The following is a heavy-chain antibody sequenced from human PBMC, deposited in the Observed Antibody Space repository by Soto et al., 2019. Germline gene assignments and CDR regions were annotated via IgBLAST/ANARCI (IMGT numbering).Heavy chain of an antibody. V-gene: IGHV1-69*01. CDR3: GRRGGLTGDLKYYYYGMDV. D-gene: IGHD7-27*01. Sequence: QVQLVQSGAEVKKPGSSVKVSCKASGGTFSSYAISWVRQAPGQGLEWMGGIIPIFGTANYAQKFQGRVTITADESTSTAYMELSSLRSEDTAVYYCGRRGGLTGDLKYYYYGMDVWGQGTTVTVSS. CDR1: GGTFSSYA. J-gene: IGHJ6*02. CDR2: IIPIFGTA.